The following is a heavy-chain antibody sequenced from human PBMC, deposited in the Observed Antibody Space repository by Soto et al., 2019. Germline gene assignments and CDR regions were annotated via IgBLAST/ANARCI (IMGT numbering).Heavy chain of an antibody. CDR1: GFTFANHA. J-gene: IGHJ4*02. V-gene: IGHV3-23*01. Sequence: DVQLLESGGGLVQPGGSLRLSCAASGFTFANHAMYWVRQAPVKGMEWVSSTRPGGDSTDYADSVKGRFTISRDNSKSTLYLQLNSLGVEDTAIYYCAIARGSTYGFFDYWGRGTLVTVSS. CDR2: TRPGGDST. D-gene: IGHD5-18*01. CDR3: AIARGSTYGFFDY.